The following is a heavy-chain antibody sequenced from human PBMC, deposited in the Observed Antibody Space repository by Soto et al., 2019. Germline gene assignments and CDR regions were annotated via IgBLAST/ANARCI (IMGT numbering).Heavy chain of an antibody. J-gene: IGHJ6*02. D-gene: IGHD2-2*01. CDR1: GFTFSSYA. CDR3: AKFLGYCSSTSCYRRYYYYGMDV. Sequence: EVQLVESGGGLVQPGGSLRLSCAASGFTFSSYAMSWVRQAPGKGLEWVSAISGSGGSTYYADSVKGRFTISRDNSKNTLYLQMNSLRAEDTAVYYCAKFLGYCSSTSCYRRYYYYGMDVWGQGTTVTVSS. V-gene: IGHV3-23*04. CDR2: ISGSGGST.